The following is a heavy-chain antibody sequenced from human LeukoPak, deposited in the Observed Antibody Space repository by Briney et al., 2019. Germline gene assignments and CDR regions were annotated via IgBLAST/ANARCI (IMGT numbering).Heavy chain of an antibody. V-gene: IGHV3-20*04. D-gene: IGHD6-19*01. CDR1: GCTFDDYG. CDR3: SSVFLCGSGWFFDY. Sequence: GSLRLSCAASGCTFDDYGMSWVRQAPGKGLEWVPDINWYGGRIGYADSVKGRFTISREEPKNSLYLQMNSLRDEDTALYYCSSVFLCGSGWFFDYWGQGTLVTVSS. CDR2: INWYGGRI. J-gene: IGHJ4*02.